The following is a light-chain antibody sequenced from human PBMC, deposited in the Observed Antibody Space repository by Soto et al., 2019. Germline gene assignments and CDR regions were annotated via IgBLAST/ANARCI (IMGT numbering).Light chain of an antibody. CDR1: QSVGSY. Sequence: EIVLTQSPATLSLSPGERATLSWMASQSVGSYLAWYQRKPGQAPRLLIYDASNRATGIPARFSGSGSGTDFTLTISRLEPEDFAVYYCQQYGSSPLTFGGGTKVDI. J-gene: IGKJ4*01. V-gene: IGKV3-20*01. CDR3: QQYGSSPLT. CDR2: DAS.